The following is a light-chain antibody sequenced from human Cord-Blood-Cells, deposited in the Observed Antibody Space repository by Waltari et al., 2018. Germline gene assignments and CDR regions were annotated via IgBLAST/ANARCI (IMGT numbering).Light chain of an antibody. CDR1: QSSSSW. J-gene: IGKJ1*01. V-gene: IGKV1-5*03. CDR2: KAS. CDR3: QQYNSYSRT. Sequence: DIQMPQSPSTLSASVGARVTITCRASQSSSSWLAWYQQKPGKAPKLLIYKASSLESGVPSRFSGSGSGTEFTLTISSLQPDDFATYYGQQYNSYSRTFGQGTKVEIK.